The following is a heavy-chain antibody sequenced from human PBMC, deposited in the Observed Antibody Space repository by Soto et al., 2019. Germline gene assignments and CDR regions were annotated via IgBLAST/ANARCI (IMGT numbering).Heavy chain of an antibody. J-gene: IGHJ6*02. CDR2: IWYDGSNK. Sequence: GGSLRLSCAASGFTFSSYGMHWVRQAPGKGLEWVAVIWYDGSNKYYADSVKGRFTISRDNSKNTLYLQMNSLRAEDTAVYYCAREGSQSPEYYYGMDVWGQGTTVTVSS. CDR1: GFTFSSYG. V-gene: IGHV3-33*01. CDR3: AREGSQSPEYYYGMDV.